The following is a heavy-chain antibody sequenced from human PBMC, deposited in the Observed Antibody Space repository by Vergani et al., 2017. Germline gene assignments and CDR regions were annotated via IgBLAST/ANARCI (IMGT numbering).Heavy chain of an antibody. CDR2: ISSSSSTI. V-gene: IGHV3-48*01. J-gene: IGHJ6*03. CDR3: ATVHSTSSGEAIYYYYYLDV. D-gene: IGHD6-6*01. CDR1: GFTFSSYS. Sequence: EVQLVESGGGLVQPGGSLRLSCAASGFTFSSYSMNWVRQAPGKGLEWVSYISSSSSTIYYADSVKGRFTISRDNAKNSLYLQMNSLRAEDTAVYYCATVHSTSSGEAIYYYYYLDVWGRGTTVTVSS.